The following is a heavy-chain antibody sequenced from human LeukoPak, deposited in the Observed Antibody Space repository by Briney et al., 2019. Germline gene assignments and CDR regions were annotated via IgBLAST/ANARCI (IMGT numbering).Heavy chain of an antibody. CDR1: GGSVSGYY. CDR2: VYYSGST. CDR3: VRQKKSHGNFDY. D-gene: IGHD1-26*01. V-gene: IGHV4-59*02. Sequence: SETLSLTCVVSGGSVSGYYWGWIRQPPGRGLEWIGYVYYSGSTNYNPSFKSRITISVDTSRNQFSLQLSSVTAADTAVYYCVRQKKSHGNFDYWGQGTLVTVSS. J-gene: IGHJ4*02.